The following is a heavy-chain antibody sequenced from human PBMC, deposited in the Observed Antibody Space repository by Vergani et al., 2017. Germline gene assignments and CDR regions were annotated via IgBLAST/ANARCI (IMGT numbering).Heavy chain of an antibody. CDR2: IYYDGSKK. V-gene: IGHV3-33*01. J-gene: IGHJ6*03. CDR3: ARCGLGPEGSSWSYYYYYYYMDV. D-gene: IGHD6-13*01. CDR1: GFTFSTYT. Sequence: QVQLVESGGGVVQPGRSLRLSCTSSGFTFSTYTMHWVRQAPGKGLEWVAIIYYDGSKKYYADSVKGRFTISRDNSRNTLDLLMSSLRAEDTAVYYCARCGLGPEGSSWSYYYYYYYMDVWGKGTTVTVSS.